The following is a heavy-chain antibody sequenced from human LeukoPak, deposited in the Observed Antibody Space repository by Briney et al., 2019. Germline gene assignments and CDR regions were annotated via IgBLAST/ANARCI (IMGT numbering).Heavy chain of an antibody. J-gene: IGHJ6*03. V-gene: IGHV3-23*01. D-gene: IGHD3-10*01. CDR3: AKCTMAYYYYMDV. Sequence: GGSLRLSCAASGFTFSSYTMSWVRQAPGKGLERVSAISGNGGSTYYADSVKGRFTISRDNSKNTLYLQMNNLRAEDTAVYYCAKCTMAYYYYMDVWGKGTTVTVSS. CDR2: ISGNGGST. CDR1: GFTFSSYT.